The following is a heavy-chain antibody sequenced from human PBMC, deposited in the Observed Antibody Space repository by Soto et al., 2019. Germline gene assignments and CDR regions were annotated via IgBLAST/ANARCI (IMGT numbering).Heavy chain of an antibody. J-gene: IGHJ4*02. D-gene: IGHD3-3*01. CDR1: GGSISSGGYY. V-gene: IGHV4-31*03. Sequence: SETLSLTCTVSGGSISSGGYYWSWIRQHPGKGLEWIGYIYYSGSTYYNPSLKSRVTISVDTSKNQFSLKLSSVTAADTAVYYCSFGGSGYYYFDYWGQGTLVTVSS. CDR3: SFGGSGYYYFDY. CDR2: IYYSGST.